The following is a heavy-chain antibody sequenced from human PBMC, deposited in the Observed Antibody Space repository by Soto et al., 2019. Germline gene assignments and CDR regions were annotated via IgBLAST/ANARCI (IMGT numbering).Heavy chain of an antibody. CDR1: GGAINSYC. CDR3: ARQMKPRTVFDY. CDR2: IYYSGST. V-gene: IGHV4-59*01. D-gene: IGHD4-17*01. Sequence: SGTLSLTGTVAGGAINSYCWSWIRQPPGKGLEWIGYIYYSGSTNYNPSLKSRVTISVDTSKNQFSLKLNSVTAADTAVYYCARQMKPRTVFDYWGQGTLVTVSS. J-gene: IGHJ4*02.